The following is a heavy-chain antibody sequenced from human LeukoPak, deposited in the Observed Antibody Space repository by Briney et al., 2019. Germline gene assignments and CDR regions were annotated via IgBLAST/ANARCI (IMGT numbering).Heavy chain of an antibody. CDR3: ARELRTFDS. D-gene: IGHD3-16*01. V-gene: IGHV3-7*01. J-gene: IGHJ4*02. Sequence: GGSLRLSCAASGFTFSSYWMTWVRQAPGKGLEWVANINHNGDELNYVDSVEDRFTISRDNAKNSLYLHMTSLRAEDTAVYYCARELRTFDSWGQGTLVTVSS. CDR1: GFTFSSYW. CDR2: INHNGDEL.